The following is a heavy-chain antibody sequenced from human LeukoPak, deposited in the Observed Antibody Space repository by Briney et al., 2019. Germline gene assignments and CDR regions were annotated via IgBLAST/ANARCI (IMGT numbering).Heavy chain of an antibody. CDR3: AKGYSSGWRTHFDY. J-gene: IGHJ4*02. CDR2: IISTGGST. V-gene: IGHV3-23*01. CDR1: GFTFSSCA. Sequence: GGSLRLSCAASGFTFSSCAMSWVRQAPGKGLEWVSGIISTGGSTYYADSVKGRFTIPRDNSKSTLSLQMDSLRAEDTAVYYCAKGYSSGWRTHFDYWGQGTLATVSS. D-gene: IGHD6-19*01.